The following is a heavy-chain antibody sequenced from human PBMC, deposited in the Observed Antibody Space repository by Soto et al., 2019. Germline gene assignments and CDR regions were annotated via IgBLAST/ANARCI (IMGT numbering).Heavy chain of an antibody. J-gene: IGHJ4*02. CDR1: GGSISSYY. CDR3: ARHHDS. CDR2: IYYRGST. Sequence: QVQLQESGPGLVKPSETLSLTCTVSGGSISSYYWSWIRQPPGKGLEWIGYIYYRGSTNYNPSLKRRVPISVDTSKNPFSLKLSSVTASDPAVYYCARHHDSWGQGTLVTVSS. V-gene: IGHV4-59*08.